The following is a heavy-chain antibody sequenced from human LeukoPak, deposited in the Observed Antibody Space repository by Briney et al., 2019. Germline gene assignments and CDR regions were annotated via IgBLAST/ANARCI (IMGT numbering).Heavy chain of an antibody. CDR1: GFTFSSYS. D-gene: IGHD6-19*01. CDR3: ARDFGDSSGFDY. J-gene: IGHJ4*02. Sequence: PGGSLRLSCAASGFTFSSYSMNWVRQAPGKGLEWVSSIISSSSYIYYADSVKGRFTISRDNAKNSLYQQMNRLRAEDTAVYYCARDFGDSSGFDYWGQGSLVTVSS. V-gene: IGHV3-21*01. CDR2: IISSSSYI.